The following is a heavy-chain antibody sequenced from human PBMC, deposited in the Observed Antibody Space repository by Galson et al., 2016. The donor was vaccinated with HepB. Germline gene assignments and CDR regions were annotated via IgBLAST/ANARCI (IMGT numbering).Heavy chain of an antibody. CDR1: GGSISTSDW. J-gene: IGHJ5*02. D-gene: IGHD2-2*01. Sequence: SETLSLTCAVSGGSISTSDWWSWVRQLPGKGLEWIGEIYESGTTNYNVSLKSRVTISVDKSRNQFSLKMNSVTAADTAVYYCARLITRYCSSSTCSNHDINWFDPWGQGTLVTVSS. CDR3: ARLITRYCSSSTCSNHDINWFDP. V-gene: IGHV4-4*02. CDR2: IYESGTT.